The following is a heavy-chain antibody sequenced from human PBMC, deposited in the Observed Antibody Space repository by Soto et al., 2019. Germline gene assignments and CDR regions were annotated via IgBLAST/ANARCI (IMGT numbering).Heavy chain of an antibody. CDR3: ASAIETTVTSWLYFDY. J-gene: IGHJ4*02. D-gene: IGHD4-17*01. V-gene: IGHV1-18*01. CDR1: GYTFTSYG. CDR2: ISAYNGNT. Sequence: QVQLVQSGAEVKKPGASVKVSCKASGYTFTSYGISWVRQAPGQGLEWMGWISAYNGNTNYAQKLHGRVTMTTDTSTSTAYIELRSLRSDDTAVYYCASAIETTVTSWLYFDYWGQGTLVTVSS.